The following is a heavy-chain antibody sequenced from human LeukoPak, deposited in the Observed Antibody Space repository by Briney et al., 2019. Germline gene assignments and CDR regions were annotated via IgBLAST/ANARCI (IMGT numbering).Heavy chain of an antibody. Sequence: GRSLRLSCAASGFSFSNYGMHWVRQAPGKGLEWVAVIWYDGSNKYYADSVKGRFTISRDNSKNTLYLQMNSLRAEDTAVYYCARVGYSSGYFDLWGRGTLVTVSS. J-gene: IGHJ2*01. CDR2: IWYDGSNK. D-gene: IGHD6-19*01. CDR1: GFSFSNYG. V-gene: IGHV3-33*01. CDR3: ARVGYSSGYFDL.